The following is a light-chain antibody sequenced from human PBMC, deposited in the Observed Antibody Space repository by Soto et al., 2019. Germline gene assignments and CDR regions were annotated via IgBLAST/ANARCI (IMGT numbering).Light chain of an antibody. CDR2: DAS. V-gene: IGKV3-11*01. J-gene: IGKJ1*01. CDR3: QQRSSWPWT. Sequence: EILLTQSPATLSLSPGERATLSCRASQSVRSSLAWYQQKPGQAPRLLIYDASTRATGIPGRFSGSGSGTDFTLTISNLEPEDFAVYYCQQRSSWPWTFGQGAKVEIK. CDR1: QSVRSS.